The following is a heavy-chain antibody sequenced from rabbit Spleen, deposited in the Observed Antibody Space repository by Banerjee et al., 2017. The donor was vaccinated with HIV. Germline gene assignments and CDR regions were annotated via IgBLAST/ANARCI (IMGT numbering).Heavy chain of an antibody. J-gene: IGHJ4*01. D-gene: IGHD1-1*01. CDR1: GFDFSNYG. CDR3: VRGASSTGYYSL. CDR2: IDPIFGST. V-gene: IGHV1S7*01. Sequence: QSLEESGGGLVQPGGSLKLSCKASGFDFSNYGVSWVRQAPGKGLEWIGYIDPIFGSTYYASWVNGRFTISSHNAQNTLYLQLNSLTVADTATYFCVRGASSTGYYSLWGPGTLVTVS.